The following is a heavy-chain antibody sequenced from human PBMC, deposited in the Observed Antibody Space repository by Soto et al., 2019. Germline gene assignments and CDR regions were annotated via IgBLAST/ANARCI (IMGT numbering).Heavy chain of an antibody. CDR2: IYSNGDT. D-gene: IGHD6-6*01. CDR1: SDSMNSGGYY. V-gene: IGHV4-31*03. J-gene: IGHJ6*02. CDR3: ATRGPSSSGSYYYAMDV. Sequence: SETLSLTCSVSSDSMNSGGYYWSWIRQHPGKGLEWIGYIYSNGDTYYNPSLKSRVTISVDTSKNQFSLNLTSVTAADTAVYYCATRGPSSSGSYYYAMDVWGQGTTVTVSS.